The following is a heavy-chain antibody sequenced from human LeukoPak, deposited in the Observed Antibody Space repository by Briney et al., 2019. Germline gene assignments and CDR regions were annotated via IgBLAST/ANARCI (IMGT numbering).Heavy chain of an antibody. CDR3: ARGVSDQY. J-gene: IGHJ4*02. Sequence: SESRSLTCALYGGSFSVYYSSWVRHPPGKGLEGIGEINHSGSTNYTPSLKSRVTISIDTSKSQCSLRLSSVTAADTAVYYCARGVSDQYWGQGTLVTVSS. D-gene: IGHD3-16*01. V-gene: IGHV4-34*01. CDR1: GGSFSVYY. CDR2: INHSGST.